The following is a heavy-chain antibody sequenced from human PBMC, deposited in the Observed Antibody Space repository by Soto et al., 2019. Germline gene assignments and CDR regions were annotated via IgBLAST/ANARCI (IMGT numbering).Heavy chain of an antibody. Sequence: LRLSCAASGFTFSTYAMSWVRQAPGKGLEWVSDITGRGDSTYYADSVKGRFTISRDNSRNTLSLQMNSLRAEDTAVYYCARGDSNSWSDYWGQGTLVTVSS. J-gene: IGHJ4*02. CDR1: GFTFSTYA. D-gene: IGHD6-13*01. CDR2: ITGRGDST. V-gene: IGHV3-23*01. CDR3: ARGDSNSWSDY.